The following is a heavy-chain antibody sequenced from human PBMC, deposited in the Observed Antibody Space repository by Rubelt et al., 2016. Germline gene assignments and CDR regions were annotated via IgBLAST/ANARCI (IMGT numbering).Heavy chain of an antibody. CDR3: ARVHLVTASEYFQH. CDR2: ISAYNGNT. J-gene: IGHJ1*01. CDR1: GYGFTSYG. V-gene: IGHV1-18*01. D-gene: IGHD2-21*02. Sequence: QVQLVQSGAEVKKPGASVKVSCEASGYGFTSYGITWVRQAPGQGLEWMGWISAYNGNTNYAQKFQGRVTMTTDTSTSTAYMELRSLKSDDTAVYYCARVHLVTASEYFQHWGQGTLVTVSS.